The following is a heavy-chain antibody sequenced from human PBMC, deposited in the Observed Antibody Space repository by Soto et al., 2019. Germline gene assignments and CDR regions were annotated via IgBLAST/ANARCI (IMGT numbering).Heavy chain of an antibody. CDR2: FYYSGTT. D-gene: IGHD2-15*01. CDR1: GDSISSGAYS. CDR3: ARKIGYCNGGTCHGHYALDV. V-gene: IGHV4-39*01. Sequence: PSETLSLTCTVSGDSISSGAYSWGWIRQPPGKGLEWIGTFYYSGTTNYNPSLKSRVFISVDTSQNQFSLKLSSVAAADTAMYYCARKIGYCNGGTCHGHYALDVWGQGTMVTVSS. J-gene: IGHJ3*01.